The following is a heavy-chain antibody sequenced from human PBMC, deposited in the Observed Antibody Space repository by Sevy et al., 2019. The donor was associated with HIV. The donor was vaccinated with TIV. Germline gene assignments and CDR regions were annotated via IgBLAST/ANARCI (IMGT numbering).Heavy chain of an antibody. CDR1: DGSISSYY. J-gene: IGHJ6*02. CDR3: ARRGSSSTSRYYYYYYGMDV. Sequence: SETLSLTCTVSDGSISSYYWSWIRQPPGKGLEWIGYIYYSGSTNYNPSLKSRVTISVDTSKNQFSLKLSSVTAADTAVYYCARRGSSSTSRYYYYYYGMDVWGQGTTVTVSS. D-gene: IGHD2-2*01. V-gene: IGHV4-59*12. CDR2: IYYSGST.